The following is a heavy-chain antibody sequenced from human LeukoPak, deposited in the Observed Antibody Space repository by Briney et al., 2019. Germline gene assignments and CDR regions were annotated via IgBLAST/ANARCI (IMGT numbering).Heavy chain of an antibody. CDR1: GGTFSSYA. V-gene: IGHV1-69*06. CDR2: IIPIFGTA. CDR3: ARAQWELLYDAFDI. J-gene: IGHJ3*02. D-gene: IGHD1-26*01. Sequence: ASVKVSCKASGGTFSSYAISWVRQAPGQGLEWMGGIIPIFGTANYAQKFQGRVTITADKSTSTAYMELSSLRSEDTAVYYCARAQWELLYDAFDIWGQGTMVTVSS.